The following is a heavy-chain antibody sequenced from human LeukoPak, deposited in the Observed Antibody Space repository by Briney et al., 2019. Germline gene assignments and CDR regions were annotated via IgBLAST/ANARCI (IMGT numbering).Heavy chain of an antibody. D-gene: IGHD3-3*01. J-gene: IGHJ3*02. V-gene: IGHV1-2*02. CDR3: ARDPRITIFGVVIYAFDI. CDR2: INPNSGGT. Sequence: ASVKVSCKASGYTFTSYGISWARQAPGQGLEWMGWINPNSGGTNYAQKFQGRVTMTRDTFISTAYMELSRLRSDDTAVYYCARDPRITIFGVVIYAFDIWGQGTMVTVSS. CDR1: GYTFTSYG.